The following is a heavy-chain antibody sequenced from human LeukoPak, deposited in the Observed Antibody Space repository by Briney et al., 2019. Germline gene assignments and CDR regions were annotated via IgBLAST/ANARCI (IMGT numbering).Heavy chain of an antibody. J-gene: IGHJ4*02. CDR3: ARGRVVPVPGY. Sequence: SVKVSCKASGGTFSSYAISWVRQAPGQGLEWMGGIIPIFGAANYAQKFQGRVTITADESTSTAYMELSSLRSEDTVVYYCARGRVVPVPGYWGQGTLVTVSS. D-gene: IGHD2-2*01. CDR2: IIPIFGAA. CDR1: GGTFSSYA. V-gene: IGHV1-69*13.